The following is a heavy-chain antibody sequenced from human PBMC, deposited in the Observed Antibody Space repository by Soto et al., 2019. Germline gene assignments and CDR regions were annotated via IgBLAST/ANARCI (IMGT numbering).Heavy chain of an antibody. CDR1: GGSISSGGYY. CDR3: ASSPPTPGLMDV. J-gene: IGHJ6*02. CDR2: IYYSGST. V-gene: IGHV4-31*03. Sequence: TLSLTCTVSGGSISSGGYYWSWIRQHPGKGLEWIGYIYYSGSTYYNPSLKSRVTISVDTSKNQFSLKLSSVTAADTAVYYCASSPPTPGLMDVWGQGTTVTVSS.